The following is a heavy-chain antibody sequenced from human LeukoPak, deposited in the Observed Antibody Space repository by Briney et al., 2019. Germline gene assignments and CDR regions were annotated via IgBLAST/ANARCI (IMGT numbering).Heavy chain of an antibody. CDR1: GGSISSGGYY. CDR2: IYYSGST. J-gene: IGHJ4*02. Sequence: SETLSLTCTVSGGSISSGGYYWSWSRQHPGKGLEWIGYIYYSGSTYYNPSLKSRVAISVDTSKNQFSLKLSSVTVADTAVYYCASAFDIAAAGFDYWGQGTLVTVSS. D-gene: IGHD6-13*01. V-gene: IGHV4-31*03. CDR3: ASAFDIAAAGFDY.